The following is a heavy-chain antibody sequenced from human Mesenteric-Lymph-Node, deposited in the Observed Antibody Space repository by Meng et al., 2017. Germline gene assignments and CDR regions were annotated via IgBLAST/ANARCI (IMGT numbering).Heavy chain of an antibody. CDR2: IYWNDDK. CDR1: GFSLSTSGVG. CDR3: AHSRYSRRLSRSFYY. D-gene: IGHD6-13*01. V-gene: IGHV2-5*01. Sequence: SGPTLVKPTQTLTLTCTFSGFSLSTSGVGVGWIRQPPGKALEWLALIYWNDDKRYSPSLKSRLTITKDTSKNQVVLTMTNMDPVDTATYYCAHSRYSRRLSRSFYYWGQGTVVTVSS. J-gene: IGHJ4*02.